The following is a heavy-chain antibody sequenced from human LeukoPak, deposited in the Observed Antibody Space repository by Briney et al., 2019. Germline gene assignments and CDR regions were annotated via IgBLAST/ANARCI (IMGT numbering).Heavy chain of an antibody. J-gene: IGHJ4*02. CDR2: TSYDGSEK. CDR3: ARSAVGTSCCTAVDY. Sequence: GGSLRLSCAVSGFTFSTYAMHWVRQTPGKGLEWVTVTSYDGSEKYYADSVKGRFTISRDNSKNTLYLQMNSLRAEDAAEYYCARSAVGTSCCTAVDYWGQGTLVTVSS. D-gene: IGHD1-26*01. CDR1: GFTFSTYA. V-gene: IGHV3-30*04.